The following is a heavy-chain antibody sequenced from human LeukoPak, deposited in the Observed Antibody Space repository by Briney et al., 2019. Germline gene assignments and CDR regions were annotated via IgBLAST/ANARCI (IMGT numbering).Heavy chain of an antibody. CDR3: ARDTYDILTGYYLYYYYGMDV. V-gene: IGHV4-38-2*02. Sequence: PSETLSLTCAVSGYSISSGYYWGWIRQPPGKGLEWIGSIYHSGGTYYNPSLKSRVTISVDTSKNQFSLKLSSVTAADTAVYYCARDTYDILTGYYLYYYYGMDVWGKGTTVTVSS. CDR2: IYHSGGT. D-gene: IGHD3-9*01. CDR1: GYSISSGYY. J-gene: IGHJ6*04.